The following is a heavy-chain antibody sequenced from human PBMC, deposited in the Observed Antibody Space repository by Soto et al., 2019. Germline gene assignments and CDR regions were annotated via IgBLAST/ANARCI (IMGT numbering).Heavy chain of an antibody. CDR3: AKDSDAGWPQP. D-gene: IGHD1-1*01. Sequence: GGSLRLSCAASGFTFSNAWMNWVRQAPGKGLEWVSAISGSGGSTYYADSVKGRFTISRDNSKNTLYLQMNSLRAEDTAVYYCAKDSDAGWPQPWGQGTLVTVSS. CDR2: ISGSGGST. V-gene: IGHV3-23*01. CDR1: GFTFSNAW. J-gene: IGHJ4*02.